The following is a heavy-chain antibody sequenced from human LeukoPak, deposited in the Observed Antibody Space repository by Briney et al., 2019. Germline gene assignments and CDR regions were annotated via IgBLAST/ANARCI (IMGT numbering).Heavy chain of an antibody. CDR3: AKQLGYCSDGSCYFPY. Sequence: GSLRLSCAASGFTFSSSAMSWVRQAPGKGLEWVSAISNNGGYTYYADSVQGRFTISRDNSKSTLCLQMNSLRAEDTAVYYCAKQLGYCSDGSCYFPYWGQGTLVTVSS. D-gene: IGHD2-15*01. CDR2: ISNNGGYT. V-gene: IGHV3-23*01. J-gene: IGHJ4*02. CDR1: GFTFSSSA.